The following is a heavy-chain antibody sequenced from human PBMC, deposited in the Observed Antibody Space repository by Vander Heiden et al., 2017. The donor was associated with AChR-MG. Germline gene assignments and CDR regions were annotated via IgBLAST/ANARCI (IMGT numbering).Heavy chain of an antibody. CDR2: ISYDGSNK. Sequence: LVVSGACVVPPGRSLSLSCSSSGFPSPSDAMHWVRQAPGKGLGWVAVISYDGSNKYYADSGKGRFTISRDNAKNTLYLQMNSLRAEDTAVYDCARGYCSSTSCYRVFDYWGQGTLVTVSS. CDR3: ARGYCSSTSCYRVFDY. J-gene: IGHJ4*02. V-gene: IGHV3-30-3*01. CDR1: GFPSPSDA. D-gene: IGHD2-2*02.